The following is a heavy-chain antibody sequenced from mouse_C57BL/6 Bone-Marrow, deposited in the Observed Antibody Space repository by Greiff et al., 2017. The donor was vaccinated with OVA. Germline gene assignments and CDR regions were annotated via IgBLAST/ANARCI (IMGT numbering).Heavy chain of an antibody. D-gene: IGHD2-2*01. CDR2: IRSKSNNYAT. CDR3: VRGGYAWFAY. Sequence: EADGGLVQPKGSLKLSCAASGFSFNTYAMNWVRQAPGKGLEWVARIRSKSNNYATYYADSVKDRFTISRDDSESMLYLQMNNLKTEDTAMYYCVRGGYAWFAYWGQGTLVTVSA. V-gene: IGHV10-1*01. J-gene: IGHJ3*01. CDR1: GFSFNTYA.